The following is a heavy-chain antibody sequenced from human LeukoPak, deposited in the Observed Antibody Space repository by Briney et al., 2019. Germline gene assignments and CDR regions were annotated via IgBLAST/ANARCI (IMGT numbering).Heavy chain of an antibody. Sequence: GGSLRLSCPASGFTFSNYAMHWVRQAPGKGLEYVSSISSDGGGTYYAGSVKGRFTISRDNSKNTLSLQMSSLRAEDTAVYYCVTRDSSGYFYNDWGQGTLVTVS. D-gene: IGHD3-22*01. CDR1: GFTFSNYA. CDR3: VTRDSSGYFYND. J-gene: IGHJ4*02. CDR2: ISSDGGGT. V-gene: IGHV3-64D*06.